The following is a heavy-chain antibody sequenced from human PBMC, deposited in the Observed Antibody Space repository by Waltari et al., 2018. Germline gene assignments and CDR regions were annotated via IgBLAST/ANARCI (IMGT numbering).Heavy chain of an antibody. D-gene: IGHD6-6*01. J-gene: IGHJ5*02. Sequence: QVQLQESGPGLVKPSQTLSLTCTVSGGSISSHGYYWGWIRQHPGKGLEWIGSIYYSGRTSYNPSLTSRVSISVDTSKNQFSLKLTSVTAADTAMFYCARCITARTLGYWFDPWGQGTLVTVSS. CDR1: GGSISSHGYY. V-gene: IGHV4-31*03. CDR2: IYYSGRT. CDR3: ARCITARTLGYWFDP.